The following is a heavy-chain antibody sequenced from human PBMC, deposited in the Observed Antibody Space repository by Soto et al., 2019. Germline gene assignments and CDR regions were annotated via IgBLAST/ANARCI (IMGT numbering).Heavy chain of an antibody. CDR1: GYTFTSYG. J-gene: IGHJ1*01. V-gene: IGHV1-18*01. CDR3: ARSPYSSVTQYFQH. CDR2: ISAYNGNT. D-gene: IGHD6-19*01. Sequence: GASVKVSCKASGYTFTSYGISWVRRAPGQGLEWMGWISAYNGNTNYAQKLQGRVTMTTDTSTSTAYMELRSLRSDDTAVYYCARSPYSSVTQYFQHWGQGTLVTVSS.